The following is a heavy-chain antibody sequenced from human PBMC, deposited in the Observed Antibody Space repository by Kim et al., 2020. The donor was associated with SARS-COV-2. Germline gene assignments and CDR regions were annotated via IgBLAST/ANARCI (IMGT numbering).Heavy chain of an antibody. CDR1: GGSISSSSYY. V-gene: IGHV4-39*07. CDR2: IYYSGST. J-gene: IGHJ4*02. Sequence: SETLSLTCTVSGGSISSSSYYWGWIRQPPGKGLEWIGSIYYSGSTYYNPSLKSRVTISVDTSKNQFSLKLSSVTAADTAVYYCARLPRYDSSSPDYWGQGTLVTVSS. D-gene: IGHD3-22*01. CDR3: ARLPRYDSSSPDY.